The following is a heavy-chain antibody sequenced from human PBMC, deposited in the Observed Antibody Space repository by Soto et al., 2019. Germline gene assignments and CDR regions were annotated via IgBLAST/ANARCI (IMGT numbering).Heavy chain of an antibody. D-gene: IGHD6-19*01. CDR1: GGSISSYY. CDR2: IYTSGST. Sequence: PSETLSLTCTVSGGSISSYYWSWIRQPAGKGLEWIGRIYTSGSTNYNPSLKGRVTMSVDASKNQFSLKLSSVTAADTAVYYCAREFAGQWLHNWFDPWGQGTLVTVSS. CDR3: AREFAGQWLHNWFDP. V-gene: IGHV4-4*07. J-gene: IGHJ5*02.